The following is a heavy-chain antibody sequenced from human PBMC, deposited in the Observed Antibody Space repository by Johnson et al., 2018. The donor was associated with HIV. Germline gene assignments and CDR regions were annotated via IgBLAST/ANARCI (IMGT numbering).Heavy chain of an antibody. D-gene: IGHD3-22*01. V-gene: IGHV3-20*04. Sequence: VQLVESGGGLIQPGGSLRLSCAASGFTVSSNYMSWVRQAPGKGLEWVSGINWNGGSTGYADSVKGRFTISRDNAKNSLYLQMNSLRAEDTAVYYCARDLHDSSGYYYEGDAFDIWGQGTMVTVSS. J-gene: IGHJ3*02. CDR3: ARDLHDSSGYYYEGDAFDI. CDR2: INWNGGST. CDR1: GFTVSSNY.